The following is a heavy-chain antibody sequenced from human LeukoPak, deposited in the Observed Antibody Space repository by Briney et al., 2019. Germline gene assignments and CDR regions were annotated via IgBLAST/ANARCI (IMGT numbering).Heavy chain of an antibody. J-gene: IGHJ4*02. Sequence: GGSLRLSCAASGFTVSSNYMSWVRQAPGKGLEGVSFVPSGGSTYSADSVKGRFTISRDNSKNTLYLQMNSLRAEDTAVYFCVKGKAHYYDSSGDDYWGQGTLVTVSS. CDR2: VPSGGST. V-gene: IGHV3-66*01. CDR1: GFTVSSNY. CDR3: VKGKAHYYDSSGDDY. D-gene: IGHD3-22*01.